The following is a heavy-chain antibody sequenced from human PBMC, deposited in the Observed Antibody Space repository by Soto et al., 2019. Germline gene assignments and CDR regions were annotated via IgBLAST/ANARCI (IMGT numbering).Heavy chain of an antibody. V-gene: IGHV1-3*01. Sequence: ASVTVCCKAPVYTFTSYGISWVRQDPGQRLEWMGWINAGNGNTKYSQKFQGRVTITRDTSASTAYMELSSLRSEDTAVYYCARGLNGYLHYFDYWGQGTPVTVSS. J-gene: IGHJ4*02. CDR1: VYTFTSYG. D-gene: IGHD5-18*01. CDR3: ARGLNGYLHYFDY. CDR2: INAGNGNT.